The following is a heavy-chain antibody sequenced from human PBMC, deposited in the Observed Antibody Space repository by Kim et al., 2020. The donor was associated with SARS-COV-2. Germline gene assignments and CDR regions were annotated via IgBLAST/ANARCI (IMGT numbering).Heavy chain of an antibody. J-gene: IGHJ3*01. CDR3: TRVPPYSNGWWDAF. CDR2: IRSKANGYAT. CDR1: GFTFSDSA. D-gene: IGHD6-13*01. Sequence: GESLKISCAASGFTFSDSAMYWVRQASGKGLEWVGRIRSKANGYATAYDVSVKGRFIISRDDSKNTAYLQMNSLKIEDTAIYYCTRVPPYSNGWWDAF. V-gene: IGHV3-73*01.